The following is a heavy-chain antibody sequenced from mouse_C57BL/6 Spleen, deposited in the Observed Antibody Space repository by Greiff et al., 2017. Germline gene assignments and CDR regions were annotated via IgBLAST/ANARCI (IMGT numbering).Heavy chain of an antibody. CDR2: IYPSDSET. CDR3: ATDGSSHWYFDV. Sequence: VQLQQPGAELVRPGSSVKLSCKASGYTFTSYWMDWVKQRPGQGLEWIGNIYPSDSETHYNQKFKDKATLTVDKSSSTAYMQLSSLTSEDSAVYYCATDGSSHWYFDVWGTGTTVTVSS. J-gene: IGHJ1*03. CDR1: GYTFTSYW. D-gene: IGHD1-1*01. V-gene: IGHV1-61*01.